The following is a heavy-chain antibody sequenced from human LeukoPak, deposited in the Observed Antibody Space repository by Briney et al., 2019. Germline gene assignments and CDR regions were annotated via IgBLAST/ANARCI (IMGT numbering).Heavy chain of an antibody. CDR1: GGPMSSHY. J-gene: IGHJ4*02. CDR3: ATYDQRLAFDN. V-gene: IGHV4-4*07. CDR2: MYTDGST. D-gene: IGHD6-25*01. Sequence: PSETLSLVCLVSGGPMSSHYWSWIRQPAGKGLQWIGRMYTDGSTNYNPSLKSRVTMSIDTSKRQFSLSLSSVTAADTAVYYCATYDQRLAFDNWGQGILVTVSS.